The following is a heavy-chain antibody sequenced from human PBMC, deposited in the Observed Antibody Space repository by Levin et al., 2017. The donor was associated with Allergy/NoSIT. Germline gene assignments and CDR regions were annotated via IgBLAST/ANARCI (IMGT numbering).Heavy chain of an antibody. CDR1: GFTFSSYA. J-gene: IGHJ4*02. V-gene: IGHV3-30-3*01. D-gene: IGHD3-22*01. Sequence: GGSLRLSCAASGFTFSSYAMHWVRQAPGKGLEWVAVISYDGSNKYYADSVKGRFTISRDNSKNTLYLQMNSLRAEDTAVYYCARDKYYYDSSGHSYFDYWGQGTLVTVSS. CDR3: ARDKYYYDSSGHSYFDY. CDR2: ISYDGSNK.